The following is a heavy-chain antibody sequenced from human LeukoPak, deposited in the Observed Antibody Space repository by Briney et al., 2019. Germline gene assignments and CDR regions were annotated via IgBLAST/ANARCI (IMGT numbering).Heavy chain of an antibody. J-gene: IGHJ4*02. CDR3: ARARVRDGSFDY. Sequence: SETLSLTCTVSGGSISSYYWSWIRQPPGKGLEWIGYIYYSGSTNYNPSLKSRVTISVDTSKNQFSLKLSSVTAADTAVYYCARARVRDGSFDYWGQGTLVTVSS. V-gene: IGHV4-59*01. CDR2: IYYSGST. D-gene: IGHD5-24*01. CDR1: GGSISSYY.